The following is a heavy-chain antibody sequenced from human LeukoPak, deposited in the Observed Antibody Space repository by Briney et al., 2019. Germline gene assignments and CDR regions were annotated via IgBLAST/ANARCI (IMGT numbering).Heavy chain of an antibody. J-gene: IGHJ4*02. CDR1: GFTFSSYS. Sequence: GGSLRLSCAASGFTFSSYSMNWVRQAPGKGLEWDSSISSSSYIYYADSVKGRFTISRDNAKNSLYLQMNSLRAEDTAVYYCAREDRPNDFWSGYPDYWGQGTLVTVSS. D-gene: IGHD3-3*01. V-gene: IGHV3-21*01. CDR2: ISSSSYI. CDR3: AREDRPNDFWSGYPDY.